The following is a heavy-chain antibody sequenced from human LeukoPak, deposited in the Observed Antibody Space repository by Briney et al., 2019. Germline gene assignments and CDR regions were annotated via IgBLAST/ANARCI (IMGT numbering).Heavy chain of an antibody. CDR3: ARNRGFGTTVVTRSWFDP. Sequence: ASVKVSCKASGYTFTCYYMHWVRQAPGQGLEWMGIINPSGGSTSYAQKFQGRVTMTRDMSTSTVHMELSSLRSEDTAVYYCARNRGFGTTVVTRSWFDPWGQGTLVTVSS. V-gene: IGHV1-46*01. CDR1: GYTFTCYY. J-gene: IGHJ5*02. CDR2: INPSGGST. D-gene: IGHD4-23*01.